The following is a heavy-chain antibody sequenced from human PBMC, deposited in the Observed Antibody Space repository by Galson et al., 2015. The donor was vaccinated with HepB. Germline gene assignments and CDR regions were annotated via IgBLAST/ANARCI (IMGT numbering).Heavy chain of an antibody. D-gene: IGHD3-22*01. CDR3: ARDTETISGHYYDSSGYLGDY. CDR1: GYTFTSYG. V-gene: IGHV1-18*04. CDR2: ISAYNGNT. J-gene: IGHJ4*02. Sequence: SVKVSCKASGYTFTSYGISWVRQAPGQGLEWMGWISAYNGNTNYAQKLQGRVTMTTDTSTSTAYMELSSLRSEDTAVYYCARDTETISGHYYDSSGYLGDYWGQGTLVTVSS.